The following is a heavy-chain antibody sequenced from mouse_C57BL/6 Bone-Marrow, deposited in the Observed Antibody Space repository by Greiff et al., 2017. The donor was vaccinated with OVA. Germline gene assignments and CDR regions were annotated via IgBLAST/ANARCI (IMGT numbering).Heavy chain of an antibody. CDR2: IDPGDGDT. D-gene: IGHD1-1*01. J-gene: IGHJ2*03. CDR1: GYAFSSSW. CDR3: ASTTVPDY. V-gene: IGHV1-82*01. Sequence: VQLQQSGAELVKPGASVKISCKASGYAFSSSWMHWVKQRPGQGLEWIGRIDPGDGDTNYNRKFKGKATLTADKSSSTAYMQLSSLTSEDSAVYFCASTTVPDYWGQGTGLTVSA.